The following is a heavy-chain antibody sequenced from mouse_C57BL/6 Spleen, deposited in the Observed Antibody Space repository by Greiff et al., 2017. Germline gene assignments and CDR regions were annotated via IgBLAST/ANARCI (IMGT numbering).Heavy chain of an antibody. V-gene: IGHV5-9-1*02. CDR1: GFTFSSYA. Sequence: EVKLMESGEGLVKPGGSLKLSCAASGFTFSSYAMSWVRQTPETRLEWVAYISSGSDYNYYADTVKGRFTISRDNARNTLYLQMSSLKSEDTAMYYCTREDDYDWFAYWGQGTLVTVSA. D-gene: IGHD2-4*01. CDR3: TREDDYDWFAY. J-gene: IGHJ3*01. CDR2: ISSGSDYN.